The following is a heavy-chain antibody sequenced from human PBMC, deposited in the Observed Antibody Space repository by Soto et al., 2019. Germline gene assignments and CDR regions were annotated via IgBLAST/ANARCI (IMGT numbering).Heavy chain of an antibody. CDR3: ARAYYDSSGYSRYFDY. J-gene: IGHJ4*02. CDR2: IYYSGTT. D-gene: IGHD3-22*01. V-gene: IGHV4-31*03. CDR1: GGSISSGGHY. Sequence: SETLSLTCTVSGGSISSGGHYWSWIRQHPGKGLEWIGYIYYSGTTYYNPSLKSRVTISVDTSKNQFSLKLSSVTAADTAVYYCARAYYDSSGYSRYFDYWGQGTLVNVSS.